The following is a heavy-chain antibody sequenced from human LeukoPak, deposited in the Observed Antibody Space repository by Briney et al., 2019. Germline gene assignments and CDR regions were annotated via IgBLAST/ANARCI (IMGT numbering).Heavy chain of an antibody. J-gene: IGHJ4*02. Sequence: GGSLRLSCEASGFLFRAYAMSWVRQAPGKGLEWLSTITITDGGAYYIDSVKGRFTMSRDNSKNTLYLQMNSLRAEDTAVYYGAREAWRPYLDYWGQGTPVTVSS. CDR1: GFLFRAYA. D-gene: IGHD3-3*01. V-gene: IGHV3-23*01. CDR2: ITITDGGA. CDR3: AREAWRPYLDY.